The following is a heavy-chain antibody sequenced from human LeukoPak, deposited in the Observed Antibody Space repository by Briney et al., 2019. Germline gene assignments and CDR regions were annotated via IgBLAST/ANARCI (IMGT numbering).Heavy chain of an antibody. Sequence: PSETLSLTCAVYGGSFSGYYWSWIRQPPGKGLEWIGEINHSGSTNYNPSLKSRVTISVDTPKNQFSLKLSSVTAADTAVYYCARETLRYFDWFMGGYFDYWGQGTLVTVSS. J-gene: IGHJ4*02. CDR2: INHSGST. D-gene: IGHD3-9*01. V-gene: IGHV4-34*01. CDR3: ARETLRYFDWFMGGYFDY. CDR1: GGSFSGYY.